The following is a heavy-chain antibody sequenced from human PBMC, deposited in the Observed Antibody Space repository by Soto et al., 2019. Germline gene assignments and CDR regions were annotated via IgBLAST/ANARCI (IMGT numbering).Heavy chain of an antibody. CDR1: GYTFTGYY. CDR3: AREFRPYSSEYFDY. D-gene: IGHD6-25*01. Sequence: ASVKVSCKASGYTFTGYYMHWVRQAPGQGLEWRGWINPNSGGTNYAQKFQGWVTMTRDTSISTAYLELSRLRSDDTAVYYCAREFRPYSSEYFDYWGQGTLVTVSS. J-gene: IGHJ4*02. V-gene: IGHV1-2*04. CDR2: INPNSGGT.